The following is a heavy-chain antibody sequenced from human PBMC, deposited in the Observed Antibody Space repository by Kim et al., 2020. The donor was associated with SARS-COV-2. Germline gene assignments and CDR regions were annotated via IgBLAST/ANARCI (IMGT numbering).Heavy chain of an antibody. Sequence: GSLRLSCAASGFTFSNAWMSWVRQAPGKGLEWVGRIKSKTDGGTTDYAAPVKGRFTISRDDSKNTLYLQMNSLKTEDTAVYYCTTGILGYCSGGSCYRGYFQHWGQGTLVTVSS. D-gene: IGHD2-15*01. V-gene: IGHV3-15*01. CDR2: IKSKTDGGTT. CDR1: GFTFSNAW. CDR3: TTGILGYCSGGSCYRGYFQH. J-gene: IGHJ1*01.